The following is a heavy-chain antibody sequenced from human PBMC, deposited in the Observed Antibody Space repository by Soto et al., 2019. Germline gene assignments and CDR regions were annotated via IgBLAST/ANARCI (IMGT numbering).Heavy chain of an antibody. CDR2: IYYSGST. CDR1: GGSISSSRSY. Sequence: NPSETLSLTCTVSGGSISSSRSYWGWIRQHPGKGLEWFGYIYYSGSTYYNPSLKSRVTISVDTSKNQFSLKLSSVTAADTAVYYCASGLRGFDYWGRGTLVTVSS. V-gene: IGHV4-31*03. CDR3: ASGLRGFDY. J-gene: IGHJ4*02.